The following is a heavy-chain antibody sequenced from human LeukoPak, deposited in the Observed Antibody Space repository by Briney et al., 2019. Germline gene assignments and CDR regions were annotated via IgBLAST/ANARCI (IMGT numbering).Heavy chain of an antibody. Sequence: SETLSLTCTVSGGSISSSSYYWGWIRQPPGKGLVWVGSIYYSGSTYDNPSLQSRVTVTEDTSKNQFPLKLSSVAAADAAVYYCAKSNGYAFVDIWGQGTLVTVSS. CDR2: IYYSGST. D-gene: IGHD3-16*01. V-gene: IGHV4-39*06. CDR3: AKSNGYAFVDI. J-gene: IGHJ3*02. CDR1: GGSISSSSYY.